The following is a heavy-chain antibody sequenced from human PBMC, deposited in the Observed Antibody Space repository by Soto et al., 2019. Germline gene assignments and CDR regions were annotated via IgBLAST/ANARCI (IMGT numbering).Heavy chain of an antibody. CDR1: GYTFTSYG. J-gene: IGHJ3*02. D-gene: IGHD2-21*01. Sequence: GASVKVSCKASGYTFTSYGISWVRQAPGQGLEWMGWISAYNGNTNYAQKLQGRVTMTTDTSTSTAYMELRSLRSDDTAVYYCASRSLNIPETWDSDAFDIWGQGTMVTVSS. CDR2: ISAYNGNT. V-gene: IGHV1-18*01. CDR3: ASRSLNIPETWDSDAFDI.